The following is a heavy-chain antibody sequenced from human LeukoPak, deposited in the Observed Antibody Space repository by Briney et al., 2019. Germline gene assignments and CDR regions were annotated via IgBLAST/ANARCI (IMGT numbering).Heavy chain of an antibody. CDR2: IYPGDSDT. CDR1: GYSFTSYW. CDR3: ARHKEDSGGLFDY. Sequence: HGESLKISCKGSGYSFTSYWIAWVRQMPGKGLEWMGIIYPGDSDTRYSPSFQGQVTISADKSISTAYLQWSSLKASDTAMYYCARHKEDSGGLFDYWGQGTLVTVSS. J-gene: IGHJ4*02. V-gene: IGHV5-51*01. D-gene: IGHD2-15*01.